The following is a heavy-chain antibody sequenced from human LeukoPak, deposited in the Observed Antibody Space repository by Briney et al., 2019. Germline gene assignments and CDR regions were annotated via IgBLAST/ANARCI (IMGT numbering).Heavy chain of an antibody. V-gene: IGHV4-59*01. CDR3: ARAAVSTRSRFDY. J-gene: IGHJ4*02. D-gene: IGHD5/OR15-5a*01. CDR1: GPSISGYY. Sequence: PSETLSLTCTVSGPSISGYYWSWIPQPPGKGMECLAYIYNSGNTNYKPSLQSRVTISVDMSKNQISLKLNSVTAADTAVYYCARAAVSTRSRFDYWGQGTLVTVSS. CDR2: IYNSGNT.